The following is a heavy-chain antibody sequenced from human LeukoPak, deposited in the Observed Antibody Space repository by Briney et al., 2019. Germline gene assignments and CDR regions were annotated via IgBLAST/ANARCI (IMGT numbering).Heavy chain of an antibody. V-gene: IGHV3-9*01. Sequence: PGGSLRLSCVASGLNVEEYAMHWVRQAPGKGLEWVSYITWNSGSELYADSVKGRFTISRDNAKKSLYLQMNSLRPEDTALYYCVRERDSHGYYWHFDSWGQGTLVTVSS. D-gene: IGHD3-22*01. CDR2: ITWNSGSE. J-gene: IGHJ4*02. CDR3: VRERDSHGYYWHFDS. CDR1: GLNVEEYA.